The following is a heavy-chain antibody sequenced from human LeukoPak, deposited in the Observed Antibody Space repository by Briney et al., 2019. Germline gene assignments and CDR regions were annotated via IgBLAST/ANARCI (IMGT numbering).Heavy chain of an antibody. CDR1: GGSISSYY. V-gene: IGHV4-59*08. Sequence: PSETLPLTCTVSGGSISSYYWSWIRQPPGKGLEWIGYIYYSGSTNYNPSLKSRVTISVDTSKNQFSLKLSSVTAADTAVYYCARHTGNDAFDIWGQGTMVTVSS. D-gene: IGHD4-11*01. CDR2: IYYSGST. J-gene: IGHJ3*02. CDR3: ARHTGNDAFDI.